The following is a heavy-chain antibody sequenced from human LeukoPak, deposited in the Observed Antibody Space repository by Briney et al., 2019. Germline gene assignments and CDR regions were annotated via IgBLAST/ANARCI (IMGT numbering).Heavy chain of an antibody. CDR3: ASRPG. CDR2: IKEDGSVK. CDR1: GFTFSNYW. Sequence: GGSPRLSCAASGFTFSNYWMNWVRQAPGKGLEWVANIKEDGSVKYYVDSVKGRFTVSRDNAKNSLYLQMNSLRVEDTAVYYCASRPGWGQGTLVTVSS. V-gene: IGHV3-7*01. J-gene: IGHJ4*02.